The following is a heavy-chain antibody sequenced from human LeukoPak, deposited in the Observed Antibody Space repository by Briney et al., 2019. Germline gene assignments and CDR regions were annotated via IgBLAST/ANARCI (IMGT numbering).Heavy chain of an antibody. CDR2: IYSGGRT. V-gene: IGHV3-53*01. CDR3: ASGFYYDRGALDI. CDR1: GFTVSSNY. D-gene: IGHD3-10*02. J-gene: IGHJ3*02. Sequence: GSLRLSCAASGFTVSSNYISWVRQAPGKGLEWVSIIYSGGRTYYADSVKGRFTISRDNSKNTLSLQMNTLGADDTAMYYCASGFYYDRGALDIWGQGTMVIVSS.